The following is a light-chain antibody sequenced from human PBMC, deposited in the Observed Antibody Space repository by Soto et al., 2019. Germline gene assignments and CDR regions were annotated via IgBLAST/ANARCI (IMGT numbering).Light chain of an antibody. CDR2: GAS. Sequence: EIVMTQSPATLSLSPGERATLSCRASQSVSSNLAWYQQKPGQAPRLLISGASTRATGIPVRFSGSGSGTEFTLTSSSLQSEDIALYYCQQYHTWRTFGQGTKLEI. CDR1: QSVSSN. CDR3: QQYHTWRT. V-gene: IGKV3-15*01. J-gene: IGKJ2*01.